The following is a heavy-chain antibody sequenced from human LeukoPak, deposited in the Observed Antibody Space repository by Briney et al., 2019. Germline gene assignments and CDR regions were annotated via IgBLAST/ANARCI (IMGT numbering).Heavy chain of an antibody. CDR1: RGSISSSSHY. V-gene: IGHV4-39*07. D-gene: IGHD1-26*01. CDR2: IYYSGST. Sequence: PSETLSLTCTVSRGSISSSSHYWGWIRQPPGKGLEWIGSIYYSGSTYCNPSLKSRVTISVDTSKNQFSLKLSSVTAADTAVYYCARVSGSYYGGYYYYYGMDVWGQGTTVTVSS. J-gene: IGHJ6*02. CDR3: ARVSGSYYGGYYYYYGMDV.